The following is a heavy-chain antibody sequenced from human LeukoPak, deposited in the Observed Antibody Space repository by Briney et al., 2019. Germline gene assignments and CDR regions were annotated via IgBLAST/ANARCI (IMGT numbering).Heavy chain of an antibody. D-gene: IGHD3-22*01. J-gene: IGHJ4*02. CDR2: ISGSGGST. CDR3: GREYTSSGYCDS. CDR1: GFTFRSYA. V-gene: IGHV3-23*01. Sequence: GGSLRLSCAASGFTFRSYAMSWVRRAPGKGLEWVSAISGSGGSTYYADSVKGRFTISRDNSKNTLYLQMNSLRAEDTAVYYCGREYTSSGYCDSWGQGTLVTVSS.